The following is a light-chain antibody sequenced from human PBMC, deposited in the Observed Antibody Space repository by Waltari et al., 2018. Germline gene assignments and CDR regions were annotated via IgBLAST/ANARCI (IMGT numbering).Light chain of an antibody. J-gene: IGKJ2*01. V-gene: IGKV3-11*01. CDR2: DAS. CDR3: HLRSNWRYT. CDR1: QGVTKY. Sequence: EIVLTQSPAILSLSPGERATLPCTPSQGVTKYLSWYQLKPGQAPRLLIYDASNRATGIPTRFSGSGSGTDFTLTISSLEPDDFAVYFCHLRSNWRYTFGQGTKLEIK.